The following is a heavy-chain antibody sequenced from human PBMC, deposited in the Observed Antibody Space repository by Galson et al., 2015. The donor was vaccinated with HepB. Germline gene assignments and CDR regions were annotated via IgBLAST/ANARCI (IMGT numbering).Heavy chain of an antibody. J-gene: IGHJ4*02. CDR2: INDSGST. Sequence: SETLSLTCAVYGGSFSGYYWSWIRQPPGKGLEWIGEINDSGSTNYNPSLKSRVTISVDTSKNQFSLKLSSVTAADAAVYYCARGVLETTMIVVVITAGIHYFGYWGQGTLVTVSS. V-gene: IGHV4-34*01. CDR3: ARGVLETTMIVVVITAGIHYFGY. CDR1: GGSFSGYY. D-gene: IGHD3-22*01.